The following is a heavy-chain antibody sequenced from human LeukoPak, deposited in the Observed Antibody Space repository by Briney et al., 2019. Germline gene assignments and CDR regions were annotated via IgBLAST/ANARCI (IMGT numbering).Heavy chain of an antibody. V-gene: IGHV4-34*01. CDR3: ARVFYGGYPYFDY. Sequence: GSLRLSCAASGFTFSSYCMSWIRQPPGKGLEWIGEINHSGSTNYNPSLKSRVTISVDTSKNQFSLKLSSVTAADTAVYYCARVFYGGYPYFDYWGQGTLVTVSS. J-gene: IGHJ4*02. D-gene: IGHD4-17*01. CDR2: INHSGST. CDR1: GFTFSSYC.